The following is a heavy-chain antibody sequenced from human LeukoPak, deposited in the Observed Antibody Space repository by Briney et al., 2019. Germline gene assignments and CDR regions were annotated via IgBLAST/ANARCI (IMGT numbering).Heavy chain of an antibody. J-gene: IGHJ4*02. D-gene: IGHD4-23*01. CDR1: GFTFDDYA. Sequence: PGGSLRLSCAASGFTFDDYAMHWVRQAPGKGLEWVSGISWNSVSITYADSVKGRFTISRDNAKNSLYLQMNSLRPEDTAFYYCTKDDRSGFLSRWYYFDFWGQGTLVTVSS. CDR3: TKDDRSGFLSRWYYFDF. V-gene: IGHV3-9*01. CDR2: ISWNSVSI.